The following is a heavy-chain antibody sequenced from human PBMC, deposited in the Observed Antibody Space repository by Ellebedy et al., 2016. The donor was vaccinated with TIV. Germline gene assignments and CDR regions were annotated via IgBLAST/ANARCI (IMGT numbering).Heavy chain of an antibody. CDR2: IHHSGNS. Sequence: MPSETLSLTCSVSGGSINNYYWAWIRQPPGQGLEWIGDIHHSGNSHIHPSLKTRVTLSLDTSKNQFSLDLSSVTAADTATYYCARDLGRYGMDVWGQGTTVTASS. CDR3: ARDLGRYGMDV. CDR1: GGSINNYY. J-gene: IGHJ6*02. V-gene: IGHV4-59*01.